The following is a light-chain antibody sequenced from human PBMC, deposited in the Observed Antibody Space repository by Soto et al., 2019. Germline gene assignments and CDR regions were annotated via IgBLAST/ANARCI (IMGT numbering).Light chain of an antibody. J-gene: IGKJ2*01. V-gene: IGKV1-5*01. Sequence: DIQMTQSPSTLSASVGDRVTISCRASQPISNWLAWYQQKPGKAPKLLIYDSSSLETGVPPRFSGTGSGTRYTLTISSLQPDDSATYYCQQYNSDPYTFGQGTRLQIK. CDR3: QQYNSDPYT. CDR1: QPISNW. CDR2: DSS.